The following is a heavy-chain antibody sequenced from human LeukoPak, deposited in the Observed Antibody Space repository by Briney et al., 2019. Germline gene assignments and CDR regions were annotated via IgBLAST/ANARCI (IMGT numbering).Heavy chain of an antibody. J-gene: IGHJ4*02. CDR1: GFTFDDYA. CDR2: ISWNSGSI. Sequence: GRSLRLSCAASGFTFDDYAMHWVRQAPGKGLEWVSGISWNSGSIGYADSVKGRFTISRDNAKNSLYLQMNSLRAEDTAVYCCARDPKGQLDYWGQGTLVTVSS. V-gene: IGHV3-9*01. CDR3: ARDPKGQLDY.